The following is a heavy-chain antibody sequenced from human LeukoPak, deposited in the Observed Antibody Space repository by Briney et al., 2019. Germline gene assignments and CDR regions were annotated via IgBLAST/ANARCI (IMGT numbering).Heavy chain of an antibody. CDR2: INHSGST. CDR3: AGSIEPYFDY. V-gene: IGHV4-34*01. D-gene: IGHD1-14*01. CDR1: GGSFSGYY. J-gene: IGHJ4*02. Sequence: NPSETLSLTCAVYGGSFSGYYWSWIRQPPGKGLEWIGEINHSGSTNYNPSLKSRVTISVDTSKNQFSLKLSSVTAADTAVYYCAGSIEPYFDYWGQGTLVTVSS.